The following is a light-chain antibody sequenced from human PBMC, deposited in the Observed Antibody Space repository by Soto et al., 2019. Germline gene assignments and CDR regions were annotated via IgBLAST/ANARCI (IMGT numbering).Light chain of an antibody. CDR1: SSSIGTYT. Sequence: QAVVTQPPSPSGTPGQRVTISCSGSSSSIGTYTVNWYQQLPGMAPKLLIYGHNQRPSGVPDRFSGSKSGTSASLAISGLQSEDEADYYCAAWDDSLNGRVFGGGTKLTVL. V-gene: IGLV1-44*01. CDR2: GHN. J-gene: IGLJ3*02. CDR3: AAWDDSLNGRV.